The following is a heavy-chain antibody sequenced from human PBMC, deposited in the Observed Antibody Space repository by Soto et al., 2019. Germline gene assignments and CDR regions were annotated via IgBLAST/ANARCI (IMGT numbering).Heavy chain of an antibody. J-gene: IGHJ5*02. CDR1: GGSIGARSSD. D-gene: IGHD4-17*01. CDR2: IYYSGTP. V-gene: IGHV4-39*01. Sequence: PSETLSLTCTVSGGSIGARSSDWGWIRQPPGKGLERIGSIYYSGTPYYSPSLKSRLAIAVDTSKTQFSLRLSSVPAADPAVSYCATRSGDYVRWFDPWGQGTRVTVSS. CDR3: ATRSGDYVRWFDP.